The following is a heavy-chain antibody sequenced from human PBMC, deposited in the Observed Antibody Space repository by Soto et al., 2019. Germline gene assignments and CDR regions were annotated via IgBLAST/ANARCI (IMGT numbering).Heavy chain of an antibody. CDR1: GFSLSDFS. CDR3: ANSSGDSHFES. D-gene: IGHD4-17*01. V-gene: IGHV3-48*02. J-gene: IGHJ4*02. Sequence: QLVESGGDLVQPGGSLRLSCSASGFSLSDFSINWVRQAPGKGLEWISYISSSSGTIYYADSVRGRFTISRDNVKGSVFLQMNGLRHEDTALYYCANSSGDSHFESWGQGTLVTVSS. CDR2: ISSSSGTI.